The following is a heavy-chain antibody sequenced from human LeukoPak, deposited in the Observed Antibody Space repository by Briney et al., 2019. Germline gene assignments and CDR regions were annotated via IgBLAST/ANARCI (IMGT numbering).Heavy chain of an antibody. D-gene: IGHD5-18*01. CDR1: GFTFSTYS. CDR2: VSGSSSYI. V-gene: IGHV3-21*06. CDR3: AKVPYSYGYGPFDY. J-gene: IGHJ4*02. Sequence: PGGSLRLSCAASGFTFSTYSMNWVRQAPGKGLEWVSSVSGSSSYIYYADSVKGRFTISRDNSKNTLYLQMNSLRAEDTAVYYCAKVPYSYGYGPFDYWGQGTLVTVSS.